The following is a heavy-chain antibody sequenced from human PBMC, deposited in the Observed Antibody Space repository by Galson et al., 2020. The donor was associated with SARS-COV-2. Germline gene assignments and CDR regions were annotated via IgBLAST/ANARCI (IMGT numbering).Heavy chain of an antibody. CDR1: GFTFSSSA. CDR3: ARETDDYTSVGYDY. Sequence: QLGESLKISCRASGFTFSSSAMHWVRQAPGKGLEWVAIISYDGTKRYNLDSVKGRFTISRDNSKNTLFLQMDSLTTEDTAVYYCARETDDYTSVGYDYWGQGALVTVSS. V-gene: IGHV3-30*04. J-gene: IGHJ4*02. CDR2: ISYDGTKR. D-gene: IGHD3-3*01.